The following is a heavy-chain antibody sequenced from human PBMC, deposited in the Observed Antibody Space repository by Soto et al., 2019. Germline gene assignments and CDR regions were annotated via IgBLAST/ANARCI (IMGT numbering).Heavy chain of an antibody. CDR1: GYTFTSYY. J-gene: IGHJ4*02. CDR2: INPSGGST. Sequence: ASVKVSCKASGYTFTSYYMHWGRQAPGQGLEWMGIINPSGGSTSYAQKFQGRVTMTRDTSTSTVYMELSSLRSEDTAVYYCARGYYDFWSGYYFDYWGQGTLVTVSS. D-gene: IGHD3-3*01. V-gene: IGHV1-46*03. CDR3: ARGYYDFWSGYYFDY.